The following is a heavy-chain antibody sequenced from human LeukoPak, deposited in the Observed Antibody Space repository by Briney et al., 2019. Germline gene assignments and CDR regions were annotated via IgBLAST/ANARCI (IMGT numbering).Heavy chain of an antibody. V-gene: IGHV1-18*04. Sequence: ASVKVSCKASGYTFTSYGISWVRQAPGQGLEWMGWISAYNGNTNYAQKLQGRATMTTDTSTSTAYMELRSLRSDDTAVYYCARDGYCSSTSCGYYYGMDVWGKGTTVTVSS. J-gene: IGHJ6*04. CDR3: ARDGYCSSTSCGYYYGMDV. CDR2: ISAYNGNT. CDR1: GYTFTSYG. D-gene: IGHD2-2*03.